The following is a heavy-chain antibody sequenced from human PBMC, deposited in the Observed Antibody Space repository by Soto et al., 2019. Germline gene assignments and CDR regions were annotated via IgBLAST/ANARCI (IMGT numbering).Heavy chain of an antibody. V-gene: IGHV1-2*02. CDR2: INPNSGGT. D-gene: IGHD3-3*01. J-gene: IGHJ4*02. Sequence: GASVKVSCKASGYTFTGYYMHWVLQAPGQGLEWMGWINPNSGGTNYAQKFQGRVTMTRDTSISTAYMELSRLRSDDTAVYYCARVLVTIFPFDYWGQGTLVTVPQ. CDR1: GYTFTGYY. CDR3: ARVLVTIFPFDY.